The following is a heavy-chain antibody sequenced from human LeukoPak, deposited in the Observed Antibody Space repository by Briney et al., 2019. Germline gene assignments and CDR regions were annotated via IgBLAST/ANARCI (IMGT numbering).Heavy chain of an antibody. V-gene: IGHV3-21*01. Sequence: GGSLRLSCAASGFTFSSHSMNWVRQAPGKGLEWISSISSSGSHIFQVDSVKGRFTISRDNARHSLYLQTSSLRAEDTAVYYRARGDSGDLYIDYWGQGTLVTVSS. CDR3: ARGDSGDLYIDY. J-gene: IGHJ4*02. CDR2: ISSSGSHI. CDR1: GFTFSSHS. D-gene: IGHD4-17*01.